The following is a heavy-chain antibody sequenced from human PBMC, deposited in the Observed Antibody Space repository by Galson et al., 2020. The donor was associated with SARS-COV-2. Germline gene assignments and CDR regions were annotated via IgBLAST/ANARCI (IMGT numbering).Heavy chain of an antibody. CDR1: GDSISTYY. CDR2: IYYSGST. D-gene: IGHD1-26*01. Sequence: SETLSLTCSVSGDSISTYYWTWIRQPPGKGLEWIGYIYYSGSTNYNPSLQSRVTISLDTSTNQFSLNLRSVTAADTAVYFCARLELRDMSRRYWGQGTLVSVSS. V-gene: IGHV4-59*08. J-gene: IGHJ4*02. CDR3: ARLELRDMSRRY.